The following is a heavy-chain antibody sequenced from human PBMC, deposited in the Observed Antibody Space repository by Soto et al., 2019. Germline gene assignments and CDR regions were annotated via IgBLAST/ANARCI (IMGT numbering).Heavy chain of an antibody. CDR3: ARDVLLPGYYYGMDV. CDR2: INPNSGGT. Sequence: ASVKVSCKASGYTFTGYYMHWVRQAPGQGLEWMGWINPNSGGTNYAQKFQGRVTMTRDTSISTAYMELSRLRSDDTAVYYCARDVLLPGYYYGMDVWGQGTTVTVSS. D-gene: IGHD2-15*01. V-gene: IGHV1-2*02. CDR1: GYTFTGYY. J-gene: IGHJ6*02.